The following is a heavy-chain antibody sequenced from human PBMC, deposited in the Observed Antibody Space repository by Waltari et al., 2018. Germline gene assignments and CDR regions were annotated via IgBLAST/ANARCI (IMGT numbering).Heavy chain of an antibody. CDR3: VRESSGWFAMDV. CDR2: SSPYNGDT. D-gene: IGHD6-19*01. V-gene: IGHV1-18*04. Sequence: QAQLVQSGPEVKKPGASVRLSCKASGYWFTNYGIGWVRQAPGQGLEWMGWSSPYNGDTNYAQNRQSRVTVTADTSTGTAHLDLRSLKSEDTAVYYCVRESSGWFAMDVWGQGTTVTVSS. CDR1: GYWFTNYG. J-gene: IGHJ6*02.